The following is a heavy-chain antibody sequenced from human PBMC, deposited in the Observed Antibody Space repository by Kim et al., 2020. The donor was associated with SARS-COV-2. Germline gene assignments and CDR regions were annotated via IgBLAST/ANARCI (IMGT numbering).Heavy chain of an antibody. CDR3: ATDADSSGYYTLDY. Sequence: ASVKVSCKVSGYTLTELSMHWVRQAPGKGLEWMGGFDPEDGETIYAQKFQGRVTMTEDTSTDTAYMELSSLRSEDTAVYYCATDADSSGYYTLDYWGQGTLVTVSS. D-gene: IGHD3-22*01. J-gene: IGHJ4*02. CDR1: GYTLTELS. CDR2: FDPEDGET. V-gene: IGHV1-24*01.